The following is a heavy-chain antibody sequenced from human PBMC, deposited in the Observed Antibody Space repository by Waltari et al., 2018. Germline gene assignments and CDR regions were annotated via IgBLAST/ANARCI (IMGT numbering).Heavy chain of an antibody. CDR2: IYHSGST. D-gene: IGHD2-15*01. Sequence: QVQLQESGPGLVKPSETLSLTCAVSGYSISSGYSWGWIRQPPGKGLEWIGSIYHSGSTYYNPSLKSRVTISVDTSKNQFSLKLSSVTAADTAVYYCARVRGYCSGGSCYFDYWGQGTLVTVSS. V-gene: IGHV4-38-2*01. CDR1: GYSISSGYS. J-gene: IGHJ4*02. CDR3: ARVRGYCSGGSCYFDY.